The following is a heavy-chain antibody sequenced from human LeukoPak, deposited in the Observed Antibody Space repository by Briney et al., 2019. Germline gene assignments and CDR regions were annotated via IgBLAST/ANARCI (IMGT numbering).Heavy chain of an antibody. CDR2: ISGNGGST. CDR3: AKGAHFYYDSSGDFDY. CDR1: GFTFSRYA. J-gene: IGHJ4*02. D-gene: IGHD3-22*01. Sequence: GGSLRLSCAASGFTFSRYAMSWVRQAPGKGLEWVSAISGNGGSTDYADSVKGRFTISRDNSKNTLYLQMSSLRAEDTAVYYCAKGAHFYYDSSGDFDYWGQGTLVTVSS. V-gene: IGHV3-23*01.